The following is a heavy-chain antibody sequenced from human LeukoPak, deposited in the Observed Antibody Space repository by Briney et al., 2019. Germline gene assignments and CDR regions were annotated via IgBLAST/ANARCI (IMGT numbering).Heavy chain of an antibody. CDR2: ISSSSSYI. V-gene: IGHV3-21*01. D-gene: IGHD3-3*01. Sequence: GGSLRLSCAASGFTFSSYSMNWVRQAPGKGLEWVSSISSSSSYIYYADSVKGRFTISRDNSKNTLYLQMNSLRAEDTAVYYCARDPTIFGVVIVDYWGQGTLVTVSS. CDR1: GFTFSSYS. J-gene: IGHJ4*02. CDR3: ARDPTIFGVVIVDY.